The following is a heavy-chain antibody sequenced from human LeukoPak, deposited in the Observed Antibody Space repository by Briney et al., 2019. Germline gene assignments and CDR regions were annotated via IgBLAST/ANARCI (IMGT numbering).Heavy chain of an antibody. CDR2: MNPNSGNT. D-gene: IGHD4-23*01. Sequence: GASVKVSCKASGFTFTTYDINWLRQATGQGLEWMGWMNPNSGNTGYAQKFQGRVTMTRNTSISTAYMELSSLRSEDTAVYYCARGPNKYDGGNSGSAWFDPWGQGTLVTVSS. V-gene: IGHV1-8*01. CDR1: GFTFTTYD. CDR3: ARGPNKYDGGNSGSAWFDP. J-gene: IGHJ5*02.